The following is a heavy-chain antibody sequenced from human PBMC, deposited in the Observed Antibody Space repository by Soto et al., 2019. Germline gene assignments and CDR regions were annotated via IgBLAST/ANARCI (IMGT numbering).Heavy chain of an antibody. V-gene: IGHV1-69*13. CDR3: ARDWREYGCHSGSVRAFYI. CDR2: IIPIFGTA. Sequence: AAAKVSCKASGGTFSSYAMSWVRQAPGQGLEWMGGIIPIFGTANYAQKFQGRVTITAEESTSTAYMELSSLRSEDTAVYYCARDWREYGCHSGSVRAFYIW. CDR1: GGTFSSYA. J-gene: IGHJ3*02. D-gene: IGHD4-17*01.